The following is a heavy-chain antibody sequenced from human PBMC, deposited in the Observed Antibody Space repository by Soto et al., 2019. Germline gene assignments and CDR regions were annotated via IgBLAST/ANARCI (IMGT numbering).Heavy chain of an antibody. D-gene: IGHD3-3*01. CDR1: GFTFGDYW. CDR3: AKLGSGYYTGLYFDY. Sequence: EVHLVESGGALVQRGGSLRLSCAASGFTFGDYWMSWVRQPPGKGLEWVAHMKKDGSEKYYVDSVKGRFTVSRDNTKNSLYLQRNSLRAEETAVYYCAKLGSGYYTGLYFDYWGPGTLVTVSS. J-gene: IGHJ4*02. V-gene: IGHV3-7*03. CDR2: MKKDGSEK.